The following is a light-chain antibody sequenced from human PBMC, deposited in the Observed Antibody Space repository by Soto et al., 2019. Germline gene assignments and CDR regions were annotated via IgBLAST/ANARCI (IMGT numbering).Light chain of an antibody. CDR2: SNT. J-gene: IGLJ2*01. CDR1: SSNIGSHN. CDR3: AAWDDSLNGVV. Sequence: QSVLTQPPSASGTPGQTIAISCSGGSSNIGSHNVNSYQQLPGTAPRHLIYSNTQRPSGGPYRFSGSKSGTSASLAITGLQSDYEGDYYFAAWDDSLNGVVFGGGTKVTVL. V-gene: IGLV1-44*01.